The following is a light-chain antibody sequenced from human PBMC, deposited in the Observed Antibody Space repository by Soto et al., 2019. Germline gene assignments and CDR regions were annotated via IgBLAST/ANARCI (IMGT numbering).Light chain of an antibody. CDR2: AAS. V-gene: IGKV1-39*01. CDR3: QQIHSTSSYT. CDR1: QNIRNY. J-gene: IGKJ2*01. Sequence: DIQMTQSPSSLSASVGDRVTITCRASQNIRNYLNWYQQRPGKTPNLLVYAASNLRSGVPSRFSGSGSGTLFTRTITTLQPEDFATYYCQQIHSTSSYTFGQGTRVDIK.